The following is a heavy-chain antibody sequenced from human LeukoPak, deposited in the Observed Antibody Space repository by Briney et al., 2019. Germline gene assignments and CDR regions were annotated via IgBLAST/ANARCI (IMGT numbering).Heavy chain of an antibody. CDR3: ARDLSSSWYGLDY. V-gene: IGHV3-7*01. D-gene: IGHD6-13*01. J-gene: IGHJ4*02. CDR2: IKQDGSEK. CDR1: GFTFSSYW. Sequence: PGGSLRLSCAASGFTFSSYWMSWVRQAPGKGLEWVANIKQDGSEKYYVDSVKGRFTSSRDNAKNSLYLQMNSLRAEDTAVYYCARDLSSSWYGLDYWGQGTLVTVSS.